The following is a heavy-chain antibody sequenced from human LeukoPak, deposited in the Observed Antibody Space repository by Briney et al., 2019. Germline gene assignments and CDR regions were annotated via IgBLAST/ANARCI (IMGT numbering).Heavy chain of an antibody. V-gene: IGHV3-48*03. J-gene: IGHJ4*02. CDR3: AREGGDSSGYYGYFDY. Sequence: GGSLRLSCAASGFXFSSYEINWVRQAPGKGLEWVSYISSSGSTIYYADSVKGRFTISRDNAKNSLYLQMNSLRAEDTAVYYCAREGGDSSGYYGYFDYWGQGTLVTVSS. D-gene: IGHD3-22*01. CDR2: ISSSGSTI. CDR1: GFXFSSYE.